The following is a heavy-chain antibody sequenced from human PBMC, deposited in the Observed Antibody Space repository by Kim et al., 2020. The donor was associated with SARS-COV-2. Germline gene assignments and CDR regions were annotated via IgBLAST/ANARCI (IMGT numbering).Heavy chain of an antibody. V-gene: IGHV1-18*01. CDR2: ISAYNGNT. D-gene: IGHD3-22*01. Sequence: ASVKVSCKASGYTFTSYGISWVRQAPGQGLEWMGWISAYNGNTNYAQKLQGRVTMTTDTSTSTAYMELRSLRSDDTAVYYCAILSPTYCYDSSGYEAFDIWGQGTMVTVSS. CDR3: AILSPTYCYDSSGYEAFDI. J-gene: IGHJ3*02. CDR1: GYTFTSYG.